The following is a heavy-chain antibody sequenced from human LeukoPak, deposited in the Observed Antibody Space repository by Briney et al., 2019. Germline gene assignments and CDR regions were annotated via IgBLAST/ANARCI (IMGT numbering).Heavy chain of an antibody. CDR2: ISSSGSTI. D-gene: IGHD3-10*01. J-gene: IGHJ4*02. CDR1: GFTFSSYE. Sequence: PGGSLRLSCAASGFTFSSYEMNWVRQAPGKGLEWVSYISSSGSTIYYADSMKGRFTISRDNAKNSLYLQMNSLRAEDTAVYYCARGNVRGVLLWGQGTLVTVSS. V-gene: IGHV3-48*03. CDR3: ARGNVRGVLL.